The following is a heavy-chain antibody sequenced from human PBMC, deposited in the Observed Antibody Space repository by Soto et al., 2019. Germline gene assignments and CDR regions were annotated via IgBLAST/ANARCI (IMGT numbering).Heavy chain of an antibody. Sequence: EVQLLESGGGLVQPGGSLRLSCAASGSTFSSFALSWVRQAPGKGLEWVSAISGSGDGTDYAASVKGRFTISRDNSKNTLYLQMNSLRAEDTAVYYCAGPGYSSQDYWGQGALVTVSS. V-gene: IGHV3-23*01. CDR3: AGPGYSSQDY. J-gene: IGHJ4*02. CDR1: GSTFSSFA. D-gene: IGHD5-18*01. CDR2: ISGSGDGT.